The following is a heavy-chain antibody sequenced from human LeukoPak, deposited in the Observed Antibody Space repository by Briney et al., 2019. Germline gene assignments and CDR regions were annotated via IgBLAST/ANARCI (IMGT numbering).Heavy chain of an antibody. CDR1: GYTFTGYA. J-gene: IGHJ4*02. V-gene: IGHV1-18*01. D-gene: IGHD3-22*01. Sequence: ASVKVSCKASGYTFTGYAISWVRQAPGQGLEWMGWVSAHNGATNYAQNFQDRVTMTTDTPTTTAYMELRSLRSDDTAVYYCARVDLYYDSSGYSQAANDYWGQGTLVTVAS. CDR3: ARVDLYYDSSGYSQAANDY. CDR2: VSAHNGAT.